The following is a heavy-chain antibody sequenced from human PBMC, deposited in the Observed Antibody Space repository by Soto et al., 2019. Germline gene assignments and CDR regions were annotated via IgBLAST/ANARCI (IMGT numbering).Heavy chain of an antibody. CDR3: ASVLPMGRYFDY. Sequence: NPSETLSLTCAVYGGSFSGYYWSWIRQPPGKGLEWIGEINHSGSTNYNPSLKSRVTISVDTSKNQFSLKLSSVTAADTAVYYCASVLPMGRYFDYWGQGTLVTVSS. J-gene: IGHJ4*02. CDR1: GGSFSGYY. CDR2: INHSGST. D-gene: IGHD3-10*01. V-gene: IGHV4-34*01.